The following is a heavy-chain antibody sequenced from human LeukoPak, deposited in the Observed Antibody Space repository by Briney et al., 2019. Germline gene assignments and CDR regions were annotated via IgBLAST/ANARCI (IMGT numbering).Heavy chain of an antibody. CDR3: ARDYTRGWYGDDAFDI. Sequence: KPSETLFLTCTVPGGSISSYYWSWIRQPAGKVQGWIGRIHGIGSTNYNPSLKSRVTMSVDTSKNQFSLKLSSVSAADTALYYCARDYTRGWYGDDAFDIWGQGTMVTVSS. J-gene: IGHJ3*02. CDR2: IHGIGST. D-gene: IGHD6-19*01. CDR1: GGSISSYY. V-gene: IGHV4-4*07.